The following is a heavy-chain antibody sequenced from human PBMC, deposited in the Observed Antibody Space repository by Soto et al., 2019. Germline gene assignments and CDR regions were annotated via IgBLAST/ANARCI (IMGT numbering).Heavy chain of an antibody. CDR2: IIPIFGTA. Sequence: SVKVSCKAAGGIFNTYALSWVRQAPGQGLEWMGGIIPIFGTANYAQKFQGSVTITADESTNTTYMELSSLRSEDTAVYYCARVVYNWMLDDAFDIWGQGTMVTVSS. CDR1: GGIFNTYA. V-gene: IGHV1-69*13. J-gene: IGHJ3*02. CDR3: ARVVYNWMLDDAFDI. D-gene: IGHD1-20*01.